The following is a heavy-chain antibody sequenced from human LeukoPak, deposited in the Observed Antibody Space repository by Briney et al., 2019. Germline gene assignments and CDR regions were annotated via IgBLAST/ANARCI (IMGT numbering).Heavy chain of an antibody. CDR3: ARDSAEVYSGWLDY. CDR1: GFTFSSYA. V-gene: IGHV3-30*04. Sequence: PGGSLRLSCAASGFTFSSYAMHWVRQAPGKGLEWVAVISYDGSNKYYADSVKGRFTISRDNSKNTLYLQMNSLRAEDTAVYYCARDSAEVYSGWLDYWGQGTLVTVSS. D-gene: IGHD6-19*01. CDR2: ISYDGSNK. J-gene: IGHJ4*02.